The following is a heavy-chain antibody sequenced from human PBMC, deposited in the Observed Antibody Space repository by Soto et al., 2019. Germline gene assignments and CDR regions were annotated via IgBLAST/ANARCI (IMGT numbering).Heavy chain of an antibody. D-gene: IGHD3-3*01. CDR3: PRGGITIFGVAADYGLDV. Sequence: SGTLSLTCSVIGGSIRSQQWGWIRESPGKGLEWIGYIYYSGSTNYNPSLKSRVTISVDTSKNQFSLKLSSVTAADTAVYYCPRGGITIFGVAADYGLDVWGQGTTVT. CDR1: GGSIRSQQ. CDR2: IYYSGST. V-gene: IGHV4-59*11. J-gene: IGHJ6*02.